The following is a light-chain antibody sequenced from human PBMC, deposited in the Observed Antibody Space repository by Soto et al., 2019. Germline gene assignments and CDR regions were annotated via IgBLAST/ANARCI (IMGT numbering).Light chain of an antibody. CDR3: QQSYSTPH. CDR1: QSISSW. Sequence: DIQMTQSPSTLSASVGDRVTITCRASQSISSWLAWYQQKPGKAPKLLIYKASSLESGVPSRFSGSGSGTEFTLTITSLQPDDFATYYCQQSYSTPHFGGGTKVEIK. V-gene: IGKV1-5*03. CDR2: KAS. J-gene: IGKJ4*01.